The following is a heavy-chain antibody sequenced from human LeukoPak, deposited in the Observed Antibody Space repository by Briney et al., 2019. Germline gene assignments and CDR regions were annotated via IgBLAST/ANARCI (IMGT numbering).Heavy chain of an antibody. CDR3: ARSSRELRGYAPWEVMPPFDY. D-gene: IGHD4-23*01. Sequence: GGSLRLSCAASGLTVSSNYMSWVRQAPGKGLEWVSVIYSGGSTYYADSVKGRFTISRDNAKNSLYLQMNSLRAEDTAVYYCARSSRELRGYAPWEVMPPFDYWGQGTLVTVSS. V-gene: IGHV3-53*01. J-gene: IGHJ4*02. CDR1: GLTVSSNY. CDR2: IYSGGST.